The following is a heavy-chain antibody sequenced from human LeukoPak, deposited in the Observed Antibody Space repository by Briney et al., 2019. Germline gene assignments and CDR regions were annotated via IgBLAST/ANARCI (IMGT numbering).Heavy chain of an antibody. V-gene: IGHV3-30*18. CDR3: AKGARGDTVTSIVGLNWFDP. CDR2: ISYDGSHK. D-gene: IGHD4-17*01. Sequence: GTSLRLSCAVSGFTFSSYGMHWVRQAPGKGLEWVAVISYDGSHKYYADSVKGRFSISRDNSKNTLYLQMNSLRADDTAVYYCAKGARGDTVTSIVGLNWFDPWGQGTLVTVSS. CDR1: GFTFSSYG. J-gene: IGHJ5*02.